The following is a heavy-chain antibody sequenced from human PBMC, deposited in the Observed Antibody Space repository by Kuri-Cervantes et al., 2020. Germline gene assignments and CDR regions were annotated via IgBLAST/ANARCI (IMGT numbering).Heavy chain of an antibody. CDR1: GFTFRSHW. D-gene: IGHD2-21*02. CDR2: IHQEGREK. CDR3: ARDHPVTAAFDI. V-gene: IGHV3-7*01. J-gene: IGHJ3*02. Sequence: ETLSLTCAASGFTFRSHWMNWVRQAPGKGLEWVANIHQEGREKFYVDSVKGRFTISRDNAKNSLYLQMNSLRAEDTAVYYCARDHPVTAAFDIWGQGTMVTVSS.